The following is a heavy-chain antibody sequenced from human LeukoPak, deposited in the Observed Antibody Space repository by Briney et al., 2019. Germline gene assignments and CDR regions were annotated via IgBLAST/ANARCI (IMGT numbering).Heavy chain of an antibody. CDR3: ARASGSGSYYATRGDYFDY. CDR1: GGTFSSYA. CDR2: IIPILGIA. V-gene: IGHV1-69*04. Sequence: GASVKVSCKASGGTFSSYAISWVRQAPGQGLEWMGRIIPILGIANYAQKFQGRVTITADKSTSTAYMELSSLRSEDTAVYYCARASGSGSYYATRGDYFDYWGQGTLVTVSS. J-gene: IGHJ4*02. D-gene: IGHD1-26*01.